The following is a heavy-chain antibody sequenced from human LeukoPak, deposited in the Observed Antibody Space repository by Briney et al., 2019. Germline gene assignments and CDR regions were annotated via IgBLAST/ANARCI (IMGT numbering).Heavy chain of an antibody. D-gene: IGHD4-17*01. CDR3: ASAGTSYGDLFFDY. V-gene: IGHV3-7*01. Sequence: GGSLRLSCAASGFTISSYWMSWVRQAPGKGLEWVASIKQDGSERYYVDSVKGRFTISRDNVKNSLYLQMNSLRAEDTAVYYCASAGTSYGDLFFDYWGQGTLVTVSS. CDR2: IKQDGSER. J-gene: IGHJ4*02. CDR1: GFTISSYW.